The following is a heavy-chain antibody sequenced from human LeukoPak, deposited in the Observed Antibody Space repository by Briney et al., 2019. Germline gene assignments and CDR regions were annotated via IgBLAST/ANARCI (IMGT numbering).Heavy chain of an antibody. D-gene: IGHD3-16*01. V-gene: IGHV5-51*01. J-gene: IGHJ4*02. CDR3: ATSMRFLRLGGLSEFHD. Sequence: GESLKISCKASGYTFTDYWIGWVRQMPGKGLEWMGIIYPGDSDTRYSPSFQGQVTISADKSIGTAYLQWSSLKASDTAMYYCATSMRFLRLGGLSEFHDWGQGTLVTVSS. CDR2: IYPGDSDT. CDR1: GYTFTDYW.